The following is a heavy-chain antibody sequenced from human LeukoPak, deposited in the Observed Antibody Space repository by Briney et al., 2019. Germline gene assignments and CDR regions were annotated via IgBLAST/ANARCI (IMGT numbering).Heavy chain of an antibody. D-gene: IGHD3-22*01. CDR3: ASFYDSTDY. V-gene: IGHV3-48*03. CDR1: GFTFSSYA. Sequence: GGSLRLSCAASGFTFSSYAMSWVRRAPGKGLEWVSYISSSGSTIYYADSVKGRFTISRDNAKNSLYLQMNSLRAEDTAVYYCASFYDSTDYWGQGTLVTVSS. J-gene: IGHJ4*02. CDR2: ISSSGSTI.